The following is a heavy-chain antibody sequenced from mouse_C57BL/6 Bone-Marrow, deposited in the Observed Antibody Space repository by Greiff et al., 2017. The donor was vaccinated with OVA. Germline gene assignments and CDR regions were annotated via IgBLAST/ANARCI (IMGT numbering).Heavy chain of an antibody. CDR2: IDPETCGT. J-gene: IGHJ3*01. D-gene: IGHD5-5*01. Sequence: VQLQQSGAELVRPGASVKLSCMASGYTFTDYEMHCVKQTPVHVLEWIGAIDPETCGTAFNQKFKGKATLTADQSSSTAYMELRSLTSVDSAVYYCTRPYLFADWGHGTLVTVSA. V-gene: IGHV1-23*01. CDR1: GYTFTDYE. CDR3: TRPYLFAD.